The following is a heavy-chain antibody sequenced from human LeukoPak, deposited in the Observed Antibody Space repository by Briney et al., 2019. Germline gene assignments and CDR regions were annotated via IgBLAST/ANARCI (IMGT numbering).Heavy chain of an antibody. V-gene: IGHV3-23*01. CDR2: MSSSDDGR. D-gene: IGHD2-15*01. J-gene: IGHJ4*02. CDR3: AKAPVASCRGAFCYPFDY. Sequence: GGSLRLSCAASGFSFSSYAMSWVRQAPGKGLEWVSAMSSSDDGRYYAASVRGRFTISRDTSRSTLYLQMNSLRAEDAAVYYCAKAPVASCRGAFCYPFDYWGQGTLVTVSS. CDR1: GFSFSSYA.